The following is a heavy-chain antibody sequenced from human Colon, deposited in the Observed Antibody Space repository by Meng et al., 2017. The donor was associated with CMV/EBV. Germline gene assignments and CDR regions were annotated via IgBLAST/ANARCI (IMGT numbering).Heavy chain of an antibody. CDR2: ITPYNGNT. V-gene: IGHV1-18*01. Sequence: KTSGYPFTSYSVSWVRQAPGQGLDWMGWITPYNGNTNYAQNVQGRVTMTTDTSTRTAYMELRNLRSDDTAVYYCARLNGGNSGDWFDPWGQGTLVTVSS. D-gene: IGHD4-23*01. CDR3: ARLNGGNSGDWFDP. CDR1: GYPFTSYS. J-gene: IGHJ5*02.